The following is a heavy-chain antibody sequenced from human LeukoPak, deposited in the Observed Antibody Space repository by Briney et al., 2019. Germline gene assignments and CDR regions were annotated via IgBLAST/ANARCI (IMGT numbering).Heavy chain of an antibody. J-gene: IGHJ4*02. V-gene: IGHV3-23*01. CDR3: ANQDEYYDFWSGYYSDRGFDY. CDR1: GFTFSSYA. Sequence: PGGSLRLSCAASGFTFSSYATSWVRQAPGKGLEWVSAISGSGGSTYYADSVKGRFTISRDNSKNTLYLQMNSLRAEDTAVYYCANQDEYYDFWSGYYSDRGFDYWGQGTLVTVSS. D-gene: IGHD3-3*01. CDR2: ISGSGGST.